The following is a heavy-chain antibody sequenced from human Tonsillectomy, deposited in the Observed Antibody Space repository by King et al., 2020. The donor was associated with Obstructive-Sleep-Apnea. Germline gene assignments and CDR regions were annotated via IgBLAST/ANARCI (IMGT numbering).Heavy chain of an antibody. J-gene: IGHJ5*02. CDR1: GGSISSYY. V-gene: IGHV4-59*01. Sequence: VQLQESGPGLVKPSENLSLTCTVSGGSISSYYWNWIRQPPGKGLEWIGYIYYSGTTNYNPSLKSRVSISVDTSRNQFSLKLSSVTAADTAVYFCARAPYGSGIIDWFDPWGQGTLVTVSS. D-gene: IGHD3-10*01. CDR3: ARAPYGSGIIDWFDP. CDR2: IYYSGTT.